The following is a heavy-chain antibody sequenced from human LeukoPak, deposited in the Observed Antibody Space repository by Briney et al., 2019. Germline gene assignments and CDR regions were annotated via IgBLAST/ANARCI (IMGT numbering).Heavy chain of an antibody. CDR3: ARGSSGVRGAPSLDY. CDR1: GGSISSYY. D-gene: IGHD3-10*01. CDR2: IYYSGTT. Sequence: SETLSLTCTVSGGSISSYYWSWMRQPPGKGLEWIGYIYYSGTTNYNPSLKSRVTISVDTSKNQFSLKLSSVTAADTAVYYCARGSSGVRGAPSLDYWGQGTLVTVSS. J-gene: IGHJ4*02. V-gene: IGHV4-59*01.